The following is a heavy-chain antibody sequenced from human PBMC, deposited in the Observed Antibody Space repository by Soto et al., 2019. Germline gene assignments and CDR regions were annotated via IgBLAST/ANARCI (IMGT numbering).Heavy chain of an antibody. V-gene: IGHV4-39*01. CDR2: IYYSGTT. Sequence: QLQLQESGPGLVKPSETLSLTCTVSSASISSSSYTWGWIRQPPGKGLEWIGSIYYSGTTYYNPSLNSRVTVAVDSSKNPLPLNVTSLTAADTAVYYCARLHGYCISSSCHGHYAMDVWGQGTTVTVSS. CDR3: ARLHGYCISSSCHGHYAMDV. CDR1: SASISSSSYT. D-gene: IGHD2-2*01. J-gene: IGHJ6*02.